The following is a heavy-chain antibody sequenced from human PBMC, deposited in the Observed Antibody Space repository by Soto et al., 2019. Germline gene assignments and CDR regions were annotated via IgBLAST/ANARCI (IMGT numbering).Heavy chain of an antibody. CDR2: IKQDGSEK. J-gene: IGHJ4*02. D-gene: IGHD3-16*02. CDR1: GFTFVSYW. V-gene: IGHV3-7*01. Sequence: QTGGSLRLSCAASGFTFVSYWIILFRHSPFKWLEWVANIKQDGSEKYYVDSVKGRFTISRDNAKNSLYLQMNSLRAEDTAVYYCARASYYDYVWGGYPDEPNGVDYWGQGTLVTVSS. CDR3: ARASYYDYVWGGYPDEPNGVDY.